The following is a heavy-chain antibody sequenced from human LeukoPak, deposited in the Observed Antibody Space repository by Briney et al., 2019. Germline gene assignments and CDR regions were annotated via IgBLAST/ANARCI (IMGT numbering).Heavy chain of an antibody. CDR1: GGSFSGYY. CDR3: ARDISGLSYYFDY. Sequence: SETLPLTCAVYGGSFSGYYWSWIRQPPGKGLEWIGEINHSGSTNYNPSLKSRVTISVDTSKNQFSLKLSSVTAADTAVYYCARDISGLSYYFDYWGQGTLVTVSS. V-gene: IGHV4-34*01. CDR2: INHSGST. J-gene: IGHJ4*02. D-gene: IGHD2-2*01.